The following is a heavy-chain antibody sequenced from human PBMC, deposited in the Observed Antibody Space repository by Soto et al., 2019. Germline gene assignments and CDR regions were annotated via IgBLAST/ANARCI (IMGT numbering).Heavy chain of an antibody. CDR3: AKATATGGGAFDI. J-gene: IGHJ3*02. D-gene: IGHD2-8*02. CDR2: ILVGGST. V-gene: IGHV3-23*01. Sequence: EVQMLESGGGLVQPGGSLRLSCAASGFTCSSYDMSWVRQAPGKGLEWVSTILVGGSTHYPDSVKGRFTISRDNSKNTVFLQMNSLTDGDTAVYYCAKATATGGGAFDICGQGTMVTVSS. CDR1: GFTCSSYD.